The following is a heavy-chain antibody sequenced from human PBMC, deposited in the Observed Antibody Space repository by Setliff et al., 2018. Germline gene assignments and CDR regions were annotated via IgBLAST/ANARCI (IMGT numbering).Heavy chain of an antibody. CDR3: AGRPQNTPMGPCDY. CDR2: VSYSGSP. V-gene: IGHV4-39*07. Sequence: SETLSLTCTVSGDSISSRTYYWSWIRQPPGKGLEWVGSVSYSGSPYHNPSLKSRVSLSLDTSKNQFSLMLTSVIAADTAIYYCAGRPQNTPMGPCDYWGQGTLVTVSS. CDR1: GDSISSRTYY. D-gene: IGHD5-18*01. J-gene: IGHJ4*02.